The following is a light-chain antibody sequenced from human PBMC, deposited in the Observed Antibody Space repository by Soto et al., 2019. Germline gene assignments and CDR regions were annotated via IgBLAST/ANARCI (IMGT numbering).Light chain of an antibody. CDR3: CSYAGSSTFVYVV. J-gene: IGLJ2*01. CDR2: EGS. Sequence: QSALTQPASVSGSPGQSITISCTGTSSDVGSYNLVSWYQQHPGKAPKLMIYEGSKRPSGVSNRFSGSKSGNTASLTISGLQAEDEADYYGCSYAGSSTFVYVVFGGGTKLTVL. V-gene: IGLV2-23*03. CDR1: SSDVGSYNL.